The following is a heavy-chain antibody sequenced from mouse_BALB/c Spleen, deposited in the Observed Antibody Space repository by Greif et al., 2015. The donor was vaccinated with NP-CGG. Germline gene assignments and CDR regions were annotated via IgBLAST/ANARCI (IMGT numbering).Heavy chain of an antibody. D-gene: IGHD1-1*01. CDR2: IDPSDSYT. CDR1: GYTFTSYW. Sequence: QVQLQQSGAELVKPGASVKLSCKASGYTFTSYWMHWVKQRPGQGLEWIGEIDPSDSYTNYNQKFKGKATLTVDKSSSTAYMQLSSPTSEDSAVYYCARSLVYGSSYEYFDYWGQGTTLTVSS. CDR3: ARSLVYGSSYEYFDY. J-gene: IGHJ2*01. V-gene: IGHV1-69*02.